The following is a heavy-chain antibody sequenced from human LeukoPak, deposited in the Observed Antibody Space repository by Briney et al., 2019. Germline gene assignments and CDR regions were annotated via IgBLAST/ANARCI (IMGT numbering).Heavy chain of an antibody. J-gene: IGHJ3*02. D-gene: IGHD3-22*01. V-gene: IGHV3-21*06. CDR1: GFIFSSYS. CDR3: ARARIRPYYYDTSGYRNDAFDI. Sequence: GGSLRLSCVASGFIFSSYSMNWVRQAPGKGLERVSSITSSSTYMYYVDSAKGRFTISRDNAKRSLYLQMYGLRAEDTAVYYCARARIRPYYYDTSGYRNDAFDIWGQGTMVTVSS. CDR2: ITSSSTYM.